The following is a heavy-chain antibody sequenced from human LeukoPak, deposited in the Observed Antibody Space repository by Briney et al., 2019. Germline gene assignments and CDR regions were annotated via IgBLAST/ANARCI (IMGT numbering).Heavy chain of an antibody. CDR3: ARGIVVVTATPYFDY. Sequence: SETLSLTCTVSGGSISSSSYYWGWIRQPPGKGLEWIGSIYYSGSTYYNPSLKSRVTISVDTSKNQFSLKLSSVTAADTAVYYCARGIVVVTATPYFDYWGQGTLVTVSS. CDR1: GGSISSSSYY. CDR2: IYYSGST. J-gene: IGHJ4*02. V-gene: IGHV4-39*07. D-gene: IGHD2-21*02.